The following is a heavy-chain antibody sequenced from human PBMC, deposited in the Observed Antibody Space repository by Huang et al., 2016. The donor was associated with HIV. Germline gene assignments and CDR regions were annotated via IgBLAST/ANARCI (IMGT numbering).Heavy chain of an antibody. V-gene: IGHV1-8*03. CDR1: GFNVNNYD. Sequence: QVQLVQSGAEVKKPGASVKVSCKASGFNVNNYDFNWVRQASGQGLEWMGWMNPKSGNTGYAQKFQGRVTITRNTPITTAYMELRSLRSEDTAVYYCARARGFLYDSTGYYSRYYFDSWGQGTLVTISS. CDR2: MNPKSGNT. J-gene: IGHJ4*02. CDR3: ARARGFLYDSTGYYSRYYFDS. D-gene: IGHD3-22*01.